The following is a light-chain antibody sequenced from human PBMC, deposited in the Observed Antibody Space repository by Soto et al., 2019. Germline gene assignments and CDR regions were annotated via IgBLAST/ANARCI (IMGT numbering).Light chain of an antibody. V-gene: IGKV1-5*03. J-gene: IGKJ1*01. Sequence: DIKKTVSLFTVSASIRDRVTITCLASQSISSWLAWYQQKPGKAPKLLIYKASSLESGVPSRFSGSGSGTEFTLTISSLQPDDFATYYCQQYNSYSCTFGQGTKVDI. CDR2: KAS. CDR3: QQYNSYSCT. CDR1: QSISSW.